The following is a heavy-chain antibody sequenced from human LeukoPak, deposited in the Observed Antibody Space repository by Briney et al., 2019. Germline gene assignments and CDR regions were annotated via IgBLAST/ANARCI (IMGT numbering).Heavy chain of an antibody. CDR1: GGTFSSYA. CDR2: IIPIFGTA. CDR3: ARACSSTSCSGSDYYYYGMDV. J-gene: IGHJ6*04. V-gene: IGHV1-69*06. Sequence: EASAKVSCTASGGTFSSYAISWVRQAPGQGLEWMGGIIPIFGTANYAQKFQGRVTITADKSTSTAYMELSSLRSEDTAVYYCARACSSTSCSGSDYYYYGMDVWGKGTTVTVSS. D-gene: IGHD2-2*01.